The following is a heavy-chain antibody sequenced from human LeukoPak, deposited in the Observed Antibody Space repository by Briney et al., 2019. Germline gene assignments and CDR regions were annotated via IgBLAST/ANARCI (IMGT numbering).Heavy chain of an antibody. CDR3: ARDVNSGWYPLDY. D-gene: IGHD6-19*01. J-gene: IGHJ4*02. CDR2: ISTDDDKT. CDR1: GYSFTSYG. V-gene: IGHV1-18*01. Sequence: GASVKVSCKASGYSFTSYGISWVRQAPGQGLEWMGWISTDDDKTKYAQNLQGRATMTKDTSTSIAYMELRSLRSDDTAIYYCARDVNSGWYPLDYWGQGTLVIVSS.